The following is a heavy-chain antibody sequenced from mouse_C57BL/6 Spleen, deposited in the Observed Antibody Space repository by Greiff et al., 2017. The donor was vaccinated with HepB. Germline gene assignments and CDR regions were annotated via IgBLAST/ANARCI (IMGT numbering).Heavy chain of an antibody. CDR3: ARSPPYYYGSTDY. CDR2: IYPRDGST. CDR1: GYTFTSYD. D-gene: IGHD1-1*01. V-gene: IGHV1-85*01. J-gene: IGHJ2*01. Sequence: VQLQQSGPELVKPGASVKLSCKASGYTFTSYDINWVKQRPGQGLEWIGRIYPRDGSTKYNEKFKGKATMTVDTSSSTAYMELHRLTSEDSAVYFCARSPPYYYGSTDYWGQGTTLTVSS.